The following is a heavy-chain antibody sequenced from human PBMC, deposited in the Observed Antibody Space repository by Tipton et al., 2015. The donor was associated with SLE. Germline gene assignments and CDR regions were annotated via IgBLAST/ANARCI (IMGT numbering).Heavy chain of an antibody. J-gene: IGHJ3*02. CDR2: VDPSGGST. Sequence: QVQLVQSGAEVKKPGASVKVSCKASGDTFSNSYIHWVRQAPGQGLEWMDIVDPSGGSTRDVEKFQGRLTVSRDTSTSTVYLELSSLRSEDTAVYYCVLSFGGSPHNAFDIWGQGTMVTVSS. CDR1: GDTFSNSY. D-gene: IGHD1-26*01. CDR3: VLSFGGSPHNAFDI. V-gene: IGHV1-46*01.